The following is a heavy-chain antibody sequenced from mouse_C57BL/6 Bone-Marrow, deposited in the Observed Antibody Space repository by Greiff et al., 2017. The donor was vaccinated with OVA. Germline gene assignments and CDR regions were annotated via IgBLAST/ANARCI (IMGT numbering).Heavy chain of an antibody. J-gene: IGHJ1*03. V-gene: IGHV1-64*01. D-gene: IGHD1-2*01. Sequence: QVQLQQPGAELVKPGASVKLSCKASGYTFISYWMHWVKQRPGQGLEWIGMIHPNSGSTNYNEKFKSKATLTVDKSSSTAYMQLSSLTSEDSAVYYCAREGYYVYYWYFDVWGTGTTVTVSS. CDR2: IHPNSGST. CDR3: AREGYYVYYWYFDV. CDR1: GYTFISYW.